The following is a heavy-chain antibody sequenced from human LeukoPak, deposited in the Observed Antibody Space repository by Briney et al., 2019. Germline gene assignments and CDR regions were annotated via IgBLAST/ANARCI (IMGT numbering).Heavy chain of an antibody. CDR1: GGSISSGDYY. V-gene: IGHV4-30-4*01. CDR2: IYYSGST. Sequence: PSQTLSLTCTVSGGSISSGDYYWSWLRQPPGRGVEWIGYIYYSGSTYYNPSLKSRVTISVDTSKNQFSLKLSSVTAADTAVYYCARVVVAACHWFDPWGQGTLVTVSS. J-gene: IGHJ5*02. CDR3: ARVVVAACHWFDP. D-gene: IGHD2-15*01.